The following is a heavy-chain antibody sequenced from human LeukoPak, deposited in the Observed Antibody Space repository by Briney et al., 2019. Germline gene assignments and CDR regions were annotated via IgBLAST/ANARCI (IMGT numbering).Heavy chain of an antibody. CDR1: GYTFTNYD. CDR3: ARVDGSVDY. CDR2: MNPKSGYT. D-gene: IGHD5-24*01. Sequence: ASVKVSCKASGYTFTNYDINWVPQATGQGLEWMGWMNPKSGYTGNAQKFQGRVTITRDTSINTAYMELRSLRSDDTAVYYCARVDGSVDYWGQGTLVTVSS. J-gene: IGHJ4*02. V-gene: IGHV1-8*03.